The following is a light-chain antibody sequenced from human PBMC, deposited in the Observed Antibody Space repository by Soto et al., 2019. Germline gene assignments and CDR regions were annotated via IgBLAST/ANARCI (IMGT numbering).Light chain of an antibody. CDR1: RSVSSN. V-gene: IGKV3-15*01. CDR3: QQYNNWPLT. Sequence: EIVMTQSPATLSVSPGERATLSCRAGRSVSSNLAWYQQKPGQAPRLLIYGASTRATGTPARFSGSGSGTEFTLTISSLQSEDFAVYYCQQYNNWPLTFGQGTKVDIK. J-gene: IGKJ1*01. CDR2: GAS.